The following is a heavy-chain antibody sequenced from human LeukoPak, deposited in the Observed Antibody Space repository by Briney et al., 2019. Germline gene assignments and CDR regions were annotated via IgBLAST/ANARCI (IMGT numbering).Heavy chain of an antibody. CDR2: ISSSSSTI. D-gene: IGHD3-10*01. CDR3: ARDVLLRFGELPKGGFDY. Sequence: GGSLRLSCAASGFTFSSYSMNWVRQAPGKGLEWVSYISSSSSTIYYADSVKGRFTISRDNAKNSLYLQMNSLRAEDTAVYYCARDVLLRFGELPKGGFDYWGQGTLVTVSS. J-gene: IGHJ4*02. CDR1: GFTFSSYS. V-gene: IGHV3-48*04.